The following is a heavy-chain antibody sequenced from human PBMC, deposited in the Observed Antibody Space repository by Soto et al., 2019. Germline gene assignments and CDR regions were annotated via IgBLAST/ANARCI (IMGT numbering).Heavy chain of an antibody. CDR1: GGTFSSYA. Sequence: WASVKVSCKASGGTFSSYAISWVRQAPGQGLEWMGGIIPIFGTANYAQKFQGRVTITADESTSTAYMELSSLRSEDTAVYYCASARATITGYYYYGMDVWGQGTTVTVSS. CDR3: ASARATITGYYYYGMDV. V-gene: IGHV1-69*13. D-gene: IGHD5-12*01. CDR2: IIPIFGTA. J-gene: IGHJ6*02.